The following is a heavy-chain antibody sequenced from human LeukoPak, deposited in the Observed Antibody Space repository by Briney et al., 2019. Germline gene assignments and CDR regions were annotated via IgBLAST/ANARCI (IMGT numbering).Heavy chain of an antibody. Sequence: SETLSLTCAVSGGSFSGYYWSWIRQPPGKGLEWIGEINHSGSTNYNPSLKSRVTISVDTSKNQFSLKLSSVTAADTAVYYCARGNGWTTLNNWGQGTLVTVSS. J-gene: IGHJ4*02. D-gene: IGHD4-17*01. CDR3: ARGNGWTTLNN. V-gene: IGHV4-34*01. CDR1: GGSFSGYY. CDR2: INHSGST.